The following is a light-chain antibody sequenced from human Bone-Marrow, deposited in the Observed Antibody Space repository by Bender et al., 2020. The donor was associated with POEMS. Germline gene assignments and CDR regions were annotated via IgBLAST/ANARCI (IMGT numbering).Light chain of an antibody. Sequence: QSALTQPASVSGSPGQSITITCTGTNSDVGSHNLVSWYLQHPGKVPRLIIYEGTQRPSGISDRFSGSKSGATASLTIAGLQAEDEADYYCCSYAGGGTWVFGGGTKLTVL. V-gene: IGLV2-23*01. CDR2: EGT. J-gene: IGLJ3*02. CDR1: NSDVGSHNL. CDR3: CSYAGGGTWV.